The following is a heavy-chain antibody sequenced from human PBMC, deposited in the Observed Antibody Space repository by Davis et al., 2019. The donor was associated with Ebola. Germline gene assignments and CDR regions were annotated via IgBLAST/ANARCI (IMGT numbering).Heavy chain of an antibody. CDR3: AKPARGG. Sequence: GESLKISCAASGFTFSSYVMSWVRQAPGKGLECISSINGSASGTSYADSVKGRFTISRDNSKNTLYLQMDSLRAEDTAVYYCAKPARGGWGQGTLVTVSS. V-gene: IGHV3-23*01. CDR2: INGSASGT. J-gene: IGHJ4*02. D-gene: IGHD3-10*01. CDR1: GFTFSSYV.